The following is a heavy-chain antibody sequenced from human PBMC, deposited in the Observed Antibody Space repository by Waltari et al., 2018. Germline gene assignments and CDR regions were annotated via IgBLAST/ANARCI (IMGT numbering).Heavy chain of an antibody. CDR3: AREGSGTFYG. CDR1: GFTISSNY. J-gene: IGHJ4*02. D-gene: IGHD1-26*01. CDR2: IYGDGTT. V-gene: IGHV3-53*01. Sequence: VQLVESGGGLIQPGGSLRLSCEVSGFTISSNYMSWVRQAPGKGLEWVSGIYGDGTTDYADSVKGRFTISRDNSKNTLSLQMNSLRAEDTAVYYCAREGSGTFYGWGQGTLVTVSS.